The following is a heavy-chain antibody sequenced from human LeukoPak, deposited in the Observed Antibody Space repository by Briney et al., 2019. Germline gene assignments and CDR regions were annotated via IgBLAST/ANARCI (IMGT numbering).Heavy chain of an antibody. J-gene: IGHJ4*02. Sequence: KPSETLSLTCTVSGGSISGYYWSWIRQPPGKGLEWIGEINHSGSTNYNPSLKSRVTISVDTSKNQFSLKLSSVTAADTAVYYCARFGDANFDYWGQGTLVTVSS. CDR3: ARFGDANFDY. V-gene: IGHV4-34*01. CDR2: INHSGST. D-gene: IGHD3-10*01. CDR1: GGSISGYY.